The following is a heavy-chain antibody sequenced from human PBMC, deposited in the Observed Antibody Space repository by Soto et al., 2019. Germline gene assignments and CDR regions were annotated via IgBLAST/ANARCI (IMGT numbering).Heavy chain of an antibody. J-gene: IGHJ4*02. V-gene: IGHV3-7*04. D-gene: IGHD1-1*01. Sequence: WGSLRLSCVAFGFTFNRYWMSCVRQDPGKGLEWVANIKEDGSEKYYVDSVTGRFLISRDNGRNSLYLQMNSLRVEDTAVYYCGRVNWDPTGLYWGRGTLVTVSP. CDR3: GRVNWDPTGLY. CDR2: IKEDGSEK. CDR1: GFTFNRYW.